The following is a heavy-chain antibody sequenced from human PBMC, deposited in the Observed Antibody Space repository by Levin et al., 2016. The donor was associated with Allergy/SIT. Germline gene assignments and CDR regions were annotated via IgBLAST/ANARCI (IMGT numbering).Heavy chain of an antibody. J-gene: IGHJ6*02. V-gene: IGHV1-69*04. CDR3: ARGYYFYDNIGYYRPKYFYGMDV. Sequence: SVKVSCKASGGAFSGFALAWVRQAPGQGLEWIGRIIPALGVANYSQDFQDRVTITADESTSTTYMELRSLRSEDTAIYYCARGYYFYDNIGYYRPKYFYGMDVWGQGTTVTVSS. CDR2: IIPALGVA. CDR1: GGAFSGFA. D-gene: IGHD3-22*01.